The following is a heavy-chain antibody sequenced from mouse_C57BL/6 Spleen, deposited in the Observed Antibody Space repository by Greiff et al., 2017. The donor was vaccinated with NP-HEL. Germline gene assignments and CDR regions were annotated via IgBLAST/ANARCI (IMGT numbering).Heavy chain of an antibody. J-gene: IGHJ4*01. V-gene: IGHV2-2*01. CDR2: IWSGGST. D-gene: IGHD4-1*01. CDR1: GFSLTSYG. CDR3: AKTGTLENYYAMDY. Sequence: QVQLKQSGPGLVQPSQSLSIPCTVSGFSLTSYGVHWVRQSPGKGLEWLGVIWSGGSTDYNAAFISRLSISKDNSKSQVFFKMNSLQADDTAIYYCAKTGTLENYYAMDYWGQGTSVTVSS.